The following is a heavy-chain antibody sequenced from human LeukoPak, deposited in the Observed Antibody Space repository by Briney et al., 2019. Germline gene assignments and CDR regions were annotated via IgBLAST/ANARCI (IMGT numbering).Heavy chain of an antibody. J-gene: IGHJ4*02. CDR3: ARDRSIAVALPTKMGYFDY. CDR1: GGSFSGYY. D-gene: IGHD6-19*01. V-gene: IGHV4-34*01. Sequence: PSETLSLTCAVYGGSFSGYYWSWIRQPPGKGLEWIGEINHSGSTNYNPSLKSRVTISVDTSKNQFSLKLSSVTAADTAVYYCARDRSIAVALPTKMGYFDYWGQGTLVTVSS. CDR2: INHSGST.